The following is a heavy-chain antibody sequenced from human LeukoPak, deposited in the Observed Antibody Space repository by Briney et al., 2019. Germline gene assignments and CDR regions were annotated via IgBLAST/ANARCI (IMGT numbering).Heavy chain of an antibody. Sequence: GGSLRLSCAASGFTFSNYWMHWVRQAPGKGLVWVSRINSDGSSTDYADSVKGRFTISRDNAKNTLYLQMNSLRAEDTAVYYCASTYSGYLGCWGQGTMVTVSS. J-gene: IGHJ4*02. CDR3: ASTYSGYLGC. D-gene: IGHD5-12*01. CDR2: INSDGSST. CDR1: GFTFSNYW. V-gene: IGHV3-74*01.